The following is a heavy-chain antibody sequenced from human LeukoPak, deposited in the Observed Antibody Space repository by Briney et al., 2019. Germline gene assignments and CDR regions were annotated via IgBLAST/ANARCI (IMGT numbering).Heavy chain of an antibody. CDR1: GDSISSYY. D-gene: IGHD3-16*01. CDR3: ARRRMLGVSGGCCWFDP. Sequence: SETLSLTCTVSGDSISSYYGSWIRQPPGKGLEWVGYIHTSGSTNYNPSLKSRVTISVDTSKNQFSLKLSSVTAADTAVYYCARRRMLGVSGGCCWFDPWGQGTLVTVSS. J-gene: IGHJ5*02. V-gene: IGHV4-4*09. CDR2: IHTSGST.